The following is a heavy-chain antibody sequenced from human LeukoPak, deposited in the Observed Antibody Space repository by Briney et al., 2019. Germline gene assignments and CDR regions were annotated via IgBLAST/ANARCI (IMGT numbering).Heavy chain of an antibody. Sequence: GGSLRLSCAASEFTFSSYEMNWVRQAPGKGLEWVSYISSSGSTIYYADSVKGRFTVSRDNAKNSLYLQMNSLRAEDTAVYYCARVGSSGWYYFDYWGQGTLVTVSS. CDR2: ISSSGSTI. V-gene: IGHV3-48*03. D-gene: IGHD6-19*01. CDR1: EFTFSSYE. CDR3: ARVGSSGWYYFDY. J-gene: IGHJ4*02.